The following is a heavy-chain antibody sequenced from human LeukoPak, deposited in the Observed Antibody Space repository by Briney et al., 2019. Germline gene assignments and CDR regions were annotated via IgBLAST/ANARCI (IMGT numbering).Heavy chain of an antibody. D-gene: IGHD2-21*02. CDR2: ISCDGSNK. CDR1: GFTFSSYA. CDR3: AREGHIVVVTANYYYYGMDV. J-gene: IGHJ6*02. Sequence: HPGGSLRLSCAASGFTFSSYAMHWVRQAPGKGLEWVAVISCDGSNKYYADSVKGRFTISRDNSKNTLYLQMNSLRAEDTAVNYCAREGHIVVVTANYYYYGMDVWGQGTTVTVSS. V-gene: IGHV3-30*04.